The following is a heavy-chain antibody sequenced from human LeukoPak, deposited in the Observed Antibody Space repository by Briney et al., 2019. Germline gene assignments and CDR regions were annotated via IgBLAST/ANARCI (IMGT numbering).Heavy chain of an antibody. CDR2: IYYSGST. Sequence: KSSETLSLTCTVSGGSISSGGYYWSWIRQHPGKGLEWIGYIYYSGSTYYNPSLKSRVTISVDTSKNQFSLKLSSVTAADTAVYYCARENCGGDCYIRGVLDYWGQGTLVTVSS. CDR1: GGSISSGGYY. J-gene: IGHJ4*02. D-gene: IGHD2-21*02. CDR3: ARENCGGDCYIRGVLDY. V-gene: IGHV4-31*03.